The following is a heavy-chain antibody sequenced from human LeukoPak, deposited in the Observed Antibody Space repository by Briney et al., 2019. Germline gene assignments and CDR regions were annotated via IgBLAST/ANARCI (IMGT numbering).Heavy chain of an antibody. CDR1: GGSISSYY. J-gene: IGHJ6*03. D-gene: IGHD6-6*01. CDR2: IYYSGST. CDR3: ARVIGIAARNYYYYMDV. Sequence: SETLSLTCTVSGGSISSYYWSWIRQPPGKGLEWIGYIYYSGSTNYNPSLKSRVTISVDTSKNQFSLKLSSVTAADTAVYYCARVIGIAARNYYYYMDVWGKGTTVTVSS. V-gene: IGHV4-59*01.